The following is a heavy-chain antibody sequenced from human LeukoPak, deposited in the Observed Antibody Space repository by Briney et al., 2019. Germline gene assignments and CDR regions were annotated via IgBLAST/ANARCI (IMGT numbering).Heavy chain of an antibody. V-gene: IGHV4-39*01. CDR1: GGSISSSSYY. CDR3: ARLDVVVPAAINRGGWFDP. Sequence: SETLSLTCTVSGGSISSSSYYWGWIRQPPGKGLEWIGSIYYSGSTYYNPSLKSRVTISVDTSKNQFSLKLSSVTAADTAVYYCARLDVVVPAAINRGGWFDPWGQGTLVTVSS. D-gene: IGHD2-2*01. J-gene: IGHJ5*02. CDR2: IYYSGST.